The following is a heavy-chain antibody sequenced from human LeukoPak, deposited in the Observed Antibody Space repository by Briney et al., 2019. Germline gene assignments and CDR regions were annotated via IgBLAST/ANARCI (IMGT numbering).Heavy chain of an antibody. V-gene: IGHV1-2*02. CDR1: GYTFTGYY. D-gene: IGHD3-10*01. J-gene: IGHJ6*03. CDR2: INPNSGGT. Sequence: ASLKVSCKASGYTFTGYYMHWVRQAPGQGLEWMGWINPNSGGTNYAQKLQGRVTMTTDTSTSTAYMELRSLRSDDTAVYYCARSDGSGSYYPIYYYYYYMDVWGKGTTVTISS. CDR3: ARSDGSGSYYPIYYYYYYMDV.